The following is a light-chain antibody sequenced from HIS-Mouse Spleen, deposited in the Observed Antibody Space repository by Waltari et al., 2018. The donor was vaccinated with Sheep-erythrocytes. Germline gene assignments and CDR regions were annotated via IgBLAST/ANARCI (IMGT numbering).Light chain of an antibody. CDR2: DVS. J-gene: IGLJ1*01. Sequence: QSALTQPRPVSGSPGQSVTISCTGTRSDVGGYNYVSWYQQPPCKAPKLTIYDVSKRPSGVPDRFSGSKSGNTASLTISGLQAEDEADYYCCSYAGSYNHVFATGTKVTVL. CDR3: CSYAGSYNHV. V-gene: IGLV2-11*01. CDR1: RSDVGGYNY.